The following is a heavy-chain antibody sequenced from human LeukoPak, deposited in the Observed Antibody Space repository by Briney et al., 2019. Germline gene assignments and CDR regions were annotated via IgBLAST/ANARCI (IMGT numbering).Heavy chain of an antibody. V-gene: IGHV3-23*01. J-gene: IGHJ4*02. CDR2: ISGSGGST. CDR3: AREGHCSTTSCYTPFDY. Sequence: PGGSLRLSCAASGFTFSSYAMSWVRQAPGKGLEWVSAISGSGGSTYYADSVKGRFTISRDNSKNTLYLQMNSLRVEDTAVYYCAREGHCSTTSCYTPFDYWGQGTLVTVSS. D-gene: IGHD2-2*02. CDR1: GFTFSSYA.